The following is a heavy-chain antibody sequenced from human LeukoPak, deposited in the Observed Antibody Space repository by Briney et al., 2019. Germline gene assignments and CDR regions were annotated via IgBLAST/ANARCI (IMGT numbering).Heavy chain of an antibody. V-gene: IGHV1-2*02. D-gene: IGHD5-24*01. CDR3: AKENYRFDS. Sequence: GAXVKVSCKASGYTFTGYYLHWVRQAPGQGLEWMGWINPKSGGTKYAQKFQGRVTMTRDTSISTAYMELSRLRSDDTAVYYCAKENYRFDSWGQGTLVTVSS. J-gene: IGHJ5*01. CDR1: GYTFTGYY. CDR2: INPKSGGT.